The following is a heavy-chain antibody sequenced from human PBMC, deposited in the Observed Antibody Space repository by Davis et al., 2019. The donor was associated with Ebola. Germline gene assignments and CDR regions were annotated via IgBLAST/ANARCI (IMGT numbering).Heavy chain of an antibody. CDR2: ISGSGGST. Sequence: GGSLRLSCAASGFSFSNYAMSWVRQAPGKGLEWVSAISGSGGSTYYADSVKGRFTISRDNSKNTLYLQMNSLRAEDTAVYYCAKQVNDYGDYVWYFDLWGRGTLVTVSS. CDR1: GFSFSNYA. D-gene: IGHD4-17*01. V-gene: IGHV3-23*01. CDR3: AKQVNDYGDYVWYFDL. J-gene: IGHJ2*01.